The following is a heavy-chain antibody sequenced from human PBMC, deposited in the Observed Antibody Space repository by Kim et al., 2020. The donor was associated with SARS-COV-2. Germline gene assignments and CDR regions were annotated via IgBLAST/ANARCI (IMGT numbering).Heavy chain of an antibody. Sequence: GGSLRLSCAASGFPFNIFAIHWVRQAPGKGLEYVSAISTDGTSTYYADSVKGRFSVFRDNSKNTLYLQMYSLRTEDMAVYYCARAKHNTDRDWHSFDYWGRGTLVTVSA. CDR3: ARAKHNTDRDWHSFDY. V-gene: IGHV3-64*02. CDR2: ISTDGTST. D-gene: IGHD3-9*01. CDR1: GFPFNIFA. J-gene: IGHJ4*02.